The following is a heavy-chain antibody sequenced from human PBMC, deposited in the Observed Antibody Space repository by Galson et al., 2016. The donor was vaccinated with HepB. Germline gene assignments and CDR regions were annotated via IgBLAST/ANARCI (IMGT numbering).Heavy chain of an antibody. CDR3: ARLRGGYFDY. V-gene: IGHV3-23*01. CDR1: GFTFSNYA. J-gene: IGHJ4*02. Sequence: SLRLSCAASGFTFSNYAMSWVRQAPGKGLEWVSGISGSGNSTYYADSVKGRFTISRDNSKNTLYLQMNSLRADDTAGYHCARLRGGYFDYWGQGTLVTVSS. D-gene: IGHD2-15*01. CDR2: ISGSGNST.